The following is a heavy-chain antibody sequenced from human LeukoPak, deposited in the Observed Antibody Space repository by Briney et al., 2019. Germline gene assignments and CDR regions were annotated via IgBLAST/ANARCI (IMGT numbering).Heavy chain of an antibody. CDR3: ARDRPPFYSSSSGYFDY. D-gene: IGHD6-6*01. V-gene: IGHV1-8*01. CDR2: MNPNSGNT. CDR1: GYTFTSYD. Sequence: GASVKVSCKASGYTFTSYDINWVRQATGQGLEWMGWMNPNSGNTGYAQKFQGRVTMTRDTSISTAYMELSRLRSDDTAVYYCARDRPPFYSSSSGYFDYWGQGTLVTVSS. J-gene: IGHJ4*02.